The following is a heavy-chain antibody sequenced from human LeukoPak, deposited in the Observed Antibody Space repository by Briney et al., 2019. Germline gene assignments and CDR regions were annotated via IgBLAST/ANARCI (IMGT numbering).Heavy chain of an antibody. V-gene: IGHV1-18*01. Sequence: GASVKVSCKASGYTFTSYGIIWVRQAPGQGLEWMGWISAYNGNTNYAQKLQGRVTMTTDTSTSTAYMELRSLRSDDTAVYYCARNLYYDSSGYHYDWFDPWGQGTLVTVSS. J-gene: IGHJ5*02. CDR1: GYTFTSYG. CDR3: ARNLYYDSSGYHYDWFDP. CDR2: ISAYNGNT. D-gene: IGHD3-22*01.